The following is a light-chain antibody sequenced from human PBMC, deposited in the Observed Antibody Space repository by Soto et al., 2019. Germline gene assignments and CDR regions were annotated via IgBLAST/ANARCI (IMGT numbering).Light chain of an antibody. CDR3: QSYGDSLSGYV. J-gene: IGLJ1*01. Sequence: QSALTQPPSVSGAPGQRVTISCTGSNSNIGAGYDVHWYQQLPGTAPKLLIYGNSNRPSGVPDRFSGSKSGTSASLTITALQAEDEADYYCQSYGDSLSGYVFGTGTKVTVL. CDR2: GNS. CDR1: NSNIGAGYD. V-gene: IGLV1-40*01.